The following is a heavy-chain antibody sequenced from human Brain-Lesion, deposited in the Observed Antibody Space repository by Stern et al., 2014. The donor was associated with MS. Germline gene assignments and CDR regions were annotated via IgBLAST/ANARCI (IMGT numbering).Heavy chain of an antibody. J-gene: IGHJ4*02. V-gene: IGHV4-4*02. D-gene: IGHD6-13*01. CDR3: ARFPASRPHVFDS. Sequence: QVQLVESGPGLVKPSGTLSLTCAVSGGSISSSNWGSWVRQSPGKGLEWIGESDHSGSTIYNPSLKSRVTVSVDKSKNRFPLTLGSGTAADTAVYFCARFPASRPHVFDSWGQGTLVTVSS. CDR1: GGSISSSNW. CDR2: SDHSGST.